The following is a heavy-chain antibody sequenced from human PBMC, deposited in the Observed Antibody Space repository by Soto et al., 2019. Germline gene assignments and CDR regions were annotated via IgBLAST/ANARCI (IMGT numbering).Heavy chain of an antibody. CDR3: ACWGYLVAVARSDFDR. V-gene: IGHV3-74*01. CDR2: ISPDGSDV. D-gene: IGHD2-21*01. Sequence: GGSLRLSCAASGFPFTNYWMNWVRQTPGPGLMWVSRISPDGSDVGYADSVEGRCSVSRDNAKNTLYLQMHSLRAEDTSIYCSACWGYLVAVARSDFDRCGQGNLVTFCS. J-gene: IGHJ4*02. CDR1: GFPFTNYW.